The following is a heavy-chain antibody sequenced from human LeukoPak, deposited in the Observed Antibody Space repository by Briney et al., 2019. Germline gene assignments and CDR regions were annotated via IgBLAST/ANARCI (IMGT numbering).Heavy chain of an antibody. CDR1: GFTFDDYA. Sequence: GGSLRLSCAASGFTFDDYAMHWVRQAPGKGLEWVSGISWNSGSLGYADSVKGRFTISRDNAKNSLYLQMNSLRAEDTALYYCATKAGWGQGTLVTVSS. CDR3: ATKAG. J-gene: IGHJ4*02. V-gene: IGHV3-9*01. CDR2: ISWNSGSL.